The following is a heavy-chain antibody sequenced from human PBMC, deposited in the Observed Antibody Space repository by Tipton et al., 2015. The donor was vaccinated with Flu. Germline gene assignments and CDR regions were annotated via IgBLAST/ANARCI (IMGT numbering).Heavy chain of an antibody. CDR3: ARVAHNWNYSIDY. D-gene: IGHD1-7*01. V-gene: IGHV4-38-2*02. CDR2: VHRTGGA. Sequence: TLSLTCSVSGDSIGSDYYWGWIRQPPGKGLQWIGNVHRTGGAYYNPSLTSRVSISVDTSKNQFSLKLTSVTAADTAVYYCARVAHNWNYSIDYWGQGTLVTVSS. CDR1: GDSIGSDYY. J-gene: IGHJ4*02.